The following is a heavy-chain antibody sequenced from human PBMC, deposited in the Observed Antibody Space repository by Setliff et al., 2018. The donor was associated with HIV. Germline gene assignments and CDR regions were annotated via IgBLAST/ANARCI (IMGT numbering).Heavy chain of an antibody. V-gene: IGHV4-61*09. CDR3: ARGTTLNVVPDAFDI. CDR1: GGSIISEISW. CDR2: IYMRGGT. Sequence: SETLSLTCTVSGGSIISEISWWAWIRQPAGKGPEWLGQIYMRGGTDYNPSLEGRVTISLDTSKNQFSLKLTSVTAADTAVYYCARGTTLNVVPDAFDIWGQGTMVTVSS. J-gene: IGHJ3*02. D-gene: IGHD4-17*01.